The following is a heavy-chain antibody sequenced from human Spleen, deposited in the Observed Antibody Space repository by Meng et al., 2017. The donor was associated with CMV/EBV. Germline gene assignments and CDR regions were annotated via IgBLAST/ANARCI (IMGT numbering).Heavy chain of an antibody. Sequence: SETLSLTCTVSGGSISSYHWGWIRQPPGRGLEWIGYIHYSGSTNYNPSLKSRVTISVDTSKNQFSLKLSSVTAADTAVYYCARGDGAAAGPVASYYYYGMDVWGQGTTVTVSS. J-gene: IGHJ6*02. V-gene: IGHV4-59*01. D-gene: IGHD6-13*01. CDR2: IHYSGST. CDR3: ARGDGAAAGPVASYYYYGMDV. CDR1: GGSISSYH.